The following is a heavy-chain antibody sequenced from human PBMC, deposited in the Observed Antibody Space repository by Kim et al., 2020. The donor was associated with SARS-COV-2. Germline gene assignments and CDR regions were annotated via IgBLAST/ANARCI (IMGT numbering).Heavy chain of an antibody. D-gene: IGHD3-22*01. CDR3: AKAGRGYDSSGYYLFDY. CDR2: ISGSGGST. Sequence: GGSLRLSCAASGFTFSSYAMSWVRQAPGKGLEWVSAISGSGGSTYYADSVKGRFTISRDNSKNTLYLQMNSLRAEDTAVYYCAKAGRGYDSSGYYLFDYWGQGTLVTVSS. V-gene: IGHV3-23*01. J-gene: IGHJ4*02. CDR1: GFTFSSYA.